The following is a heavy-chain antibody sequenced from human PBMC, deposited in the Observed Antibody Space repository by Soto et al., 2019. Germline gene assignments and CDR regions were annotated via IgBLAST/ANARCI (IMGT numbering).Heavy chain of an antibody. CDR2: IIPIFGTA. D-gene: IGHD1-1*01. CDR1: GGTFSSYA. CDR3: ARSEPERGFAFDI. V-gene: IGHV1-69*13. Sequence: GASVKVSCKASGGTFSSYAISWVRQAPGQGLEWMGGIIPIFGTANYAQKFRGRVTITADESTSTAYMELSSLRSEDTAVYYCARSEPERGFAFDIWGQGTMVTVSS. J-gene: IGHJ3*02.